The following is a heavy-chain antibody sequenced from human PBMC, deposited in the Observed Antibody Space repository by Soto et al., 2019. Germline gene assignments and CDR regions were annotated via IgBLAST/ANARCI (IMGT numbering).Heavy chain of an antibody. V-gene: IGHV3-7*01. CDR3: ARDHDYGEEAYYYGMDV. CDR2: INPDGSEK. D-gene: IGHD4-17*01. J-gene: IGHJ6*02. Sequence: GGSLRLSCAASGFSFSNVWMTWVRQAPGKGLECLACINPDGSEKYYVDSVKGRFTVSRDNARNSLYVQMNSLRAEDTAVYYCARDHDYGEEAYYYGMDVWGQGTTVTVS. CDR1: GFSFSNVW.